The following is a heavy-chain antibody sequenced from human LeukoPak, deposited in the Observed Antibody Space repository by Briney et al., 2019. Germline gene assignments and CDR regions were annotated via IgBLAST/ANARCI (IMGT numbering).Heavy chain of an antibody. CDR1: GYTFTGYF. D-gene: IGHD2-2*01. Sequence: GASLKVSCKASGYTFTGYFVHWGRQAPGQGLEWMGWINPNSGGTNYAQKFQGRVTMTWDTSMSTAYMELSRLGSDDTAVYYCARDGDKYQLLFWFDPWGQGTLVTVSA. CDR2: INPNSGGT. J-gene: IGHJ5*02. CDR3: ARDGDKYQLLFWFDP. V-gene: IGHV1-2*02.